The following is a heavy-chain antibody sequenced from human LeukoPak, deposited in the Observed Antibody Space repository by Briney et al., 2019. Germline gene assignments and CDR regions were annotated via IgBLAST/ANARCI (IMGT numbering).Heavy chain of an antibody. CDR3: AKANSHGYFDWLHLFPIDY. V-gene: IGHV3-23*01. J-gene: IGHJ4*02. CDR2: ISGSGGST. Sequence: GGSLRLSCAASGFTFSSYSMNWVRQAPGKGLEWVSAISGSGGSTYYADSVKGRFTISRDNSKNTLYLQMNSLRAEDTAVYYCAKANSHGYFDWLHLFPIDYWGQGTLVTVSS. D-gene: IGHD3-9*01. CDR1: GFTFSSYS.